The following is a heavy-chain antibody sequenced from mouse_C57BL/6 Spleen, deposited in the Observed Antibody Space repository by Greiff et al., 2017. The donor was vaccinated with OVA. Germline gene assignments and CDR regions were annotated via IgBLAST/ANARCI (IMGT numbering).Heavy chain of an antibody. CDR3: ARAHEGYYAMDY. Sequence: EVQLVESGGGLVKPGGSLKLSCAASGFTFSSYAMSWVRQTPEKRLEWVATISDGGSYTYYPDNVKGRFTISRDNAKNNLYLQMSHLKSEDTAMYYCARAHEGYYAMDYWGQGTSVTVSS. CDR1: GFTFSSYA. CDR2: ISDGGSYT. V-gene: IGHV5-4*01. J-gene: IGHJ4*01.